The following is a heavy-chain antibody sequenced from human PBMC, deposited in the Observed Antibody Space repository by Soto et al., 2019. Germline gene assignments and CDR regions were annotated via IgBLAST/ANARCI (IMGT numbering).Heavy chain of an antibody. CDR2: ISAGAAAT. CDR3: AKEGHEKIYSHYRDV. J-gene: IGHJ6*03. Sequence: GGSLRLSCAASGFTFNDHAMTWVRQAPGEGLEWVSTISAGAAATFYADSVKGRFTISRDDSRSTLFLQMTSLRAEDTAVYYCAKEGHEKIYSHYRDVGGKGTPVTVPS. V-gene: IGHV3-23*01. CDR1: GFTFNDHA.